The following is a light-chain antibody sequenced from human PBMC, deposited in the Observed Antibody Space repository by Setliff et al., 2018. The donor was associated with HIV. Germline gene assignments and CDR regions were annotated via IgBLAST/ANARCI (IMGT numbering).Light chain of an antibody. V-gene: IGLV2-8*01. Sequence: QSALTQPPSASGSPGQSVTISCTGTSSDVGGYDYVSWYQQHPGKAPKLMIYEVSQRPSGVPDHFTGSKSGNTASLTVSGLQPEDEADYYCSSYAGSTNVFGTGTKVTV. CDR3: SSYAGSTNV. CDR1: SSDVGGYDY. CDR2: EVS. J-gene: IGLJ1*01.